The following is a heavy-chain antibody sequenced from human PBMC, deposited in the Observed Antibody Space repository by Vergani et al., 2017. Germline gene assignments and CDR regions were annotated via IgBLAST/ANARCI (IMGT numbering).Heavy chain of an antibody. Sequence: VQLVESGGGVVQPGGSLRLSCAASGFTFSTYGIHWVRQAPGKGLEWVSAISGSGGSTYYADSVKGRFTISRDNSKNTLYLQMNSLRAEDTAVYYCAKQAPHYYDSSGYYGYWGQGTLVTVSS. CDR3: AKQAPHYYDSSGYYGY. J-gene: IGHJ4*02. D-gene: IGHD3-22*01. CDR2: ISGSGGST. V-gene: IGHV3-23*04. CDR1: GFTFSTYG.